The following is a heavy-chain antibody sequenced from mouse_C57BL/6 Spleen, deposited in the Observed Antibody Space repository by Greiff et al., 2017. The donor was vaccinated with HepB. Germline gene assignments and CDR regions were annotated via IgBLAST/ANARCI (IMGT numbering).Heavy chain of an antibody. D-gene: IGHD1-1*01. CDR3: ARFNYGSSSYWYFDV. J-gene: IGHJ1*03. Sequence: EVKLMESGAELVKPGASVKLSCTASGFNIKDYYMHWVKQRTEQGLEWIGRIDPEDGETKYAPKFQGKATITADTSSNTAYLQLSSLTSEDTAVYYCARFNYGSSSYWYFDVWGTGTTVTVSS. V-gene: IGHV14-2*01. CDR2: IDPEDGET. CDR1: GFNIKDYY.